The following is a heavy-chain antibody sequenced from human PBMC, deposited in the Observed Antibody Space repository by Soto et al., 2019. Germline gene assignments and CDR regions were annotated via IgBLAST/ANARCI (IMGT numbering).Heavy chain of an antibody. Sequence: SETLSLTCIVSGGSISSGDYYWGWIRQPPGKGLAWIGNIFYSGSTYYNPSLKSRVTISVDTSKNQFSLKLSSVTAADTAVYYCARSSGGSYFDYWGQGTLVTVSS. CDR1: GGSISSGDYY. V-gene: IGHV4-39*01. J-gene: IGHJ4*02. CDR3: ARSSGGSYFDY. D-gene: IGHD2-15*01. CDR2: IFYSGST.